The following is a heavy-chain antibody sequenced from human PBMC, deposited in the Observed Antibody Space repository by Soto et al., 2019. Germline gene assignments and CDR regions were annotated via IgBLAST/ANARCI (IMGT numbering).Heavy chain of an antibody. D-gene: IGHD3-16*02. V-gene: IGHV1-18*01. J-gene: IGHJ3*02. CDR1: GYTFTSYG. CDR2: ISAYNGNT. CDR3: ARDEAVMITFGGVIVIGAFDI. Sequence: ASVKVSCKASGYTFTSYGISWVRQAPGQGLEWMGWISAYNGNTNYAQKLQGRVTMTTDTSTSTAYMGLRSLRSDDTAVYYCARDEAVMITFGGVIVIGAFDIWGQGTMVTVSS.